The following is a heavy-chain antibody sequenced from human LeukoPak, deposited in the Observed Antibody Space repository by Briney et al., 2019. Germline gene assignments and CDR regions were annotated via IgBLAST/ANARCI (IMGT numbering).Heavy chain of an antibody. CDR2: ISYDGSNK. D-gene: IGHD3-10*01. Sequence: GGSLRLSCAASGFTFSSYGMHWVRQAPGKGLEWVAAISYDGSNKYYADSVKGRFTISRDNSKNTLYLQMNSLRAEDTAVYYCAKVGGSGSSYYYYYMDVWGKGTTVTISS. V-gene: IGHV3-30*18. CDR1: GFTFSSYG. CDR3: AKVGGSGSSYYYYYMDV. J-gene: IGHJ6*03.